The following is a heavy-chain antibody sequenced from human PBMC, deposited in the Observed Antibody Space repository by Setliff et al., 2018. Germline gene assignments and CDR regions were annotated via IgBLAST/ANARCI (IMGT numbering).Heavy chain of an antibody. V-gene: IGHV4-59*11. CDR2: IYYTGST. CDR3: ARGGTFRYFDF. Sequence: SETMSLTCTVSGVSISSHYWSWVRQPPGKGLECIGDIYYTGSTKYNPSLWSRLTISVDTSKNQFSLKLRSVTAADTAVYYCARGGTFRYFDFWGQGALVTVSS. J-gene: IGHJ4*02. D-gene: IGHD5-12*01. CDR1: GVSISSHY.